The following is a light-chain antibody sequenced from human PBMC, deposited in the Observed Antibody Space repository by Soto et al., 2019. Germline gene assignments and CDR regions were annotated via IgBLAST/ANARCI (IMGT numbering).Light chain of an antibody. CDR1: QSISSY. Sequence: DIQMTQSPSSLSASVGDRVTITCRASQSISSYLNWYQQKPGKAPKLLIYAASSLQSGGPSRFSGSGSGTDFTLTISSLQPEDFATYSCQRSYSTLPYTFGQGTKLEIK. CDR2: AAS. J-gene: IGKJ2*01. V-gene: IGKV1-39*01. CDR3: QRSYSTLPYT.